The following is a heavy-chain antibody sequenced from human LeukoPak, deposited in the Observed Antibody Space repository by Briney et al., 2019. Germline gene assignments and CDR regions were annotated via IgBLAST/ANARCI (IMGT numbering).Heavy chain of an antibody. CDR1: GYSISSGYY. CDR3: AGWGPGGYSSTWYPPLDI. J-gene: IGHJ3*02. Sequence: PSETLSLTCAVSGYSISSGYYWGWIRQPPGRGLEWIGSLYHSGSTYYSPSLKSRVTISLDTSRNQFSLKMTSVTAADTGVYYCAGWGPGGYSSTWYPPLDIWGQGTVVTVSS. V-gene: IGHV4-38-2*01. CDR2: LYHSGST. D-gene: IGHD6-13*01.